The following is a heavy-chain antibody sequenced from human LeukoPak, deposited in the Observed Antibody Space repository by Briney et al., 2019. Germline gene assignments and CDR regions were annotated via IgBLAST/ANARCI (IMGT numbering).Heavy chain of an antibody. V-gene: IGHV3-21*01. J-gene: IGHJ4*02. CDR2: ISSSSSYI. D-gene: IGHD5-18*01. CDR3: ARDTAMVRSRND. Sequence: GGSLRLSCTVSGFTVSSYSMSWVRQAPGKGLEWVSSISSSSSYIYYADSVKGRFTISRDNAKNSLYLQMNSLRAEDTAVYYCARDTAMVRSRNDWGQGTLVTVSS. CDR1: GFTVSSYS.